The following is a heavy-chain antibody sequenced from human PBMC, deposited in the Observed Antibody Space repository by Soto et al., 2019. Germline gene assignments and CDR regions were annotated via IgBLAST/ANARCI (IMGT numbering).Heavy chain of an antibody. CDR1: GGSISSYY. CDR3: ARAYYDILTGYYPWFDP. D-gene: IGHD3-9*01. J-gene: IGHJ5*02. CDR2: IYTSGST. V-gene: IGHV4-4*07. Sequence: SETLSLTCTGPGGSISSYYWSWIRQPAGKGLEWIGRIYTSGSTNYNPSLKSRVTMSVDTSKNQFSLKLSSVTAADTAVYYCARAYYDILTGYYPWFDPWGQGTLVTVSS.